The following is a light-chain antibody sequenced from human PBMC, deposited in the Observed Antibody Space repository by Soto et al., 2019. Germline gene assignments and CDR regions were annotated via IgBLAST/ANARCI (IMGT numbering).Light chain of an antibody. CDR1: QSVSRW. CDR3: HTYKCDSLHT. Sequence: DIQMTQSPSTLSASVGDRITITCRASQSVSRWLAWIQQKPGKAPKLLIYDDSNLESGVPSRFSSRGSGTDFPLTIISLHPDDYATYNCHTYKCDSLHTFGHGTKLESK. V-gene: IGKV1-5*01. J-gene: IGKJ1*01. CDR2: DDS.